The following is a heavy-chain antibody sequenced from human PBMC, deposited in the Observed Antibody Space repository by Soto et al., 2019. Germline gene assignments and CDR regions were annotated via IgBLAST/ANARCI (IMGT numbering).Heavy chain of an antibody. V-gene: IGHV4-30-4*01. CDR3: ARELGPLRFLEWSTLYGMDV. J-gene: IGHJ6*02. CDR1: GGSISSGDYY. D-gene: IGHD3-3*01. CDR2: IYYSGST. Sequence: PSESMALTCAVSGGSISSGDYYWCWNRQPPGKGLEWIGYIYYSGSTYYNPSLKSRVTISVDTSKNQFSLKLSSVTAADTAVYYCARELGPLRFLEWSTLYGMDVWGQGTTVTVSS.